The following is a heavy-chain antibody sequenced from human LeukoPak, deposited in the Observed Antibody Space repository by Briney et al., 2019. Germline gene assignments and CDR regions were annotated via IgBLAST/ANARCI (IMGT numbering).Heavy chain of an antibody. V-gene: IGHV4-59*01. CDR1: GGSISSYY. Sequence: PSETLSLTCTVSGGSISSYYWSWIRQPPGKGLEWIGYIYYSGGTKYNPSLKSRVTISVDTSKNQFSLKLSSVTAADTAVYYCARDERSRYYYMDVWGKETTVTVSS. J-gene: IGHJ6*03. CDR3: ARDERSRYYYMDV. CDR2: IYYSGGT.